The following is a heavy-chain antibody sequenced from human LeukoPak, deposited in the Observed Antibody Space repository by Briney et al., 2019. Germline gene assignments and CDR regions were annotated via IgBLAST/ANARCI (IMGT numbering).Heavy chain of an antibody. CDR1: GFTFSSYS. D-gene: IGHD1-26*01. CDR2: ISSSSSYI. Sequence: RSGGSLRLSCAASGFTFSSYSMNWVRQAPGKGLEWVSSISSSSSYIYYADSVKGRFTIYRDNAKNPLYLQMNSLRAEDTAVYYCARGVGASATHFDYWGQGTLVTVSS. J-gene: IGHJ4*02. CDR3: ARGVGASATHFDY. V-gene: IGHV3-21*01.